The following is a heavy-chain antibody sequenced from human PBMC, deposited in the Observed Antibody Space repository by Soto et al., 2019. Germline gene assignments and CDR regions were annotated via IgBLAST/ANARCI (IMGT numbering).Heavy chain of an antibody. Sequence: ASVKVSCKASGGTFSSYTISWVRQAPGQGLEWMGRIIPILGIANYAQKFQGRVTITADKSKNQFSLKLSSVTAADTAVYYCARVQEEPIRCSGGSCYSPADPKNNWFDPWGQGTLGTVSS. D-gene: IGHD2-15*01. CDR2: IIPILGIA. J-gene: IGHJ5*02. V-gene: IGHV1-69*02. CDR3: ARVQEEPIRCSGGSCYSPADPKNNWFDP. CDR1: GGTFSSYT.